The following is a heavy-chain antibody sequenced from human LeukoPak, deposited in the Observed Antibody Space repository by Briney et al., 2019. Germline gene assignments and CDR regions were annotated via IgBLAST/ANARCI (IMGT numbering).Heavy chain of an antibody. V-gene: IGHV4-34*01. CDR3: ARVMDTAREKDY. D-gene: IGHD5-18*01. Sequence: PSETLSLTCAVYGGSFSGYYWSWIRQPPGKGLEWIGEINHSGSTNYNPSLKSRVTISVDTSKNQFSLKLSSVTAADTAVYYCARVMDTAREKDYWGQGTLVTVSS. CDR2: INHSGST. CDR1: GGSFSGYY. J-gene: IGHJ4*02.